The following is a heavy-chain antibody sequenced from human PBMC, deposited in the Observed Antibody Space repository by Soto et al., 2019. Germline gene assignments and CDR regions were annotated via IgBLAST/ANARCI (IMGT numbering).Heavy chain of an antibody. J-gene: IGHJ6*02. D-gene: IGHD3-22*01. Sequence: GASVKVSCKASGGTFSSYAISWVRQAPGQGLEWMGGIIPIFGTANYAQKFQGRVTITADESTSTAYMELSSLRSEDTAVYYCATSSGYYYYYYGMDVWGQGTTVTVS. CDR3: ATSSGYYYYYYGMDV. CDR1: GGTFSSYA. CDR2: IIPIFGTA. V-gene: IGHV1-69*13.